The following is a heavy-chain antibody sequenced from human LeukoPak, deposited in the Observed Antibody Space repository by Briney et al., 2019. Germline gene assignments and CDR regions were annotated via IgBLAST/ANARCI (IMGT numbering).Heavy chain of an antibody. CDR3: ATGPSGTPSWRFGDDY. CDR1: GCTFSSYT. V-gene: IGHV1-69*02. Sequence: GASVKVSCKASGCTFSSYTISWVRQAPGQGLEWMGRIIPILGIANYAQKFQGRVTITADKTTSTAYMELSSLRSEDTAVYYCATGPSGTPSWRFGDDYWGQGTLVTASS. D-gene: IGHD3-10*01. J-gene: IGHJ4*02. CDR2: IIPILGIA.